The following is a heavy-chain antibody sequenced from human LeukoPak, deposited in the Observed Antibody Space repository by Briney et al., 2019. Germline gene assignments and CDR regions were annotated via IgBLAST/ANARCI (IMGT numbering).Heavy chain of an antibody. CDR2: IYYSGST. Sequence: PSETLSLTCAVSGGSISGYYWSWIRQPPGKGLEGLGDIYYSGSTNYNPSLKSRVTISVDTSKNQFSLKLSSVTAADTAVYYCARDLRYGSGSYYWFDPWGQGTLVTVSS. J-gene: IGHJ5*02. D-gene: IGHD3-10*01. CDR1: GGSISGYY. CDR3: ARDLRYGSGSYYWFDP. V-gene: IGHV4-59*01.